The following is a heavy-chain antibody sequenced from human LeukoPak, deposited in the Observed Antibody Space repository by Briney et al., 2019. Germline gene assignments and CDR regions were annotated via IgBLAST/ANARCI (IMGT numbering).Heavy chain of an antibody. CDR2: IRDDGRDK. D-gene: IGHD2-15*01. CDR1: GFSISTHG. V-gene: IGHV3-30*02. J-gene: IGHJ5*02. CDR3: AQDQSHHNSAGSLFDP. Sequence: PGGSLRLSCAASGFSISTHGMHWVRQAPGKGLEWVAFIRDDGRDKYYADSVKGRFTISRDNSKNMLYLQINTLRIEDTAVYYCAQDQSHHNSAGSLFDPWGQGTLVTVSS.